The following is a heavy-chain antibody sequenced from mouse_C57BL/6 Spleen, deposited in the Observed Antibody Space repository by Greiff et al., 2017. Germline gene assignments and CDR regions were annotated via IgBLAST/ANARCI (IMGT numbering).Heavy chain of an antibody. V-gene: IGHV5-4*03. Sequence: EVKLVESGGGLVKPGGSLKLSCAASGFTFSSYAMSWVRQTPEKRLEWVATISDGGSYTYYPDNVKGRFTISRDNAKNNLYLQMSHLKSEDTAMYYCARGGYGYVYYAMDYWGQGTSVTVSS. CDR2: ISDGGSYT. CDR3: ARGGYGYVYYAMDY. J-gene: IGHJ4*01. CDR1: GFTFSSYA. D-gene: IGHD2-2*01.